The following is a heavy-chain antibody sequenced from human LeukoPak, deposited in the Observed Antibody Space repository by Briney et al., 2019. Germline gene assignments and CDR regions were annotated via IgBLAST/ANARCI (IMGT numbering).Heavy chain of an antibody. D-gene: IGHD3-16*01. CDR3: ATKSRGPFDI. CDR2: IGIDSGNT. V-gene: IGHV3-48*01. J-gene: IGHJ3*02. CDR1: GFPFIDYT. Sequence: GGSLRLSCTASGFPFIDYTMNWVRQVPGKGLEWIAHIGIDSGNTYYADSVRGRFTISRDKTQNSLCLEMNSLRTEDTAVYYCATKSRGPFDIWGQGTKVTVSS.